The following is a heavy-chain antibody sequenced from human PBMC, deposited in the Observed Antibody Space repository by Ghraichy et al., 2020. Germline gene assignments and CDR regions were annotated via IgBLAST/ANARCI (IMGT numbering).Heavy chain of an antibody. CDR2: IYYSGST. Sequence: SQTHSLTCTVSGGSISSSSYYWGWIRQPPGKGLEWIGSIYYSGSTYYNPSLKSRVTISVDTSKNQFSLKLSSVTAADTAVYYCARVGRSYNYDFCSGYYGMATNYFDCCGQGTLVTVSS. CDR1: GGSISSSSYY. V-gene: IGHV4-39*01. D-gene: IGHD3-3*01. CDR3: ARVGRSYNYDFCSGYYGMATNYFDC. J-gene: IGHJ4*02.